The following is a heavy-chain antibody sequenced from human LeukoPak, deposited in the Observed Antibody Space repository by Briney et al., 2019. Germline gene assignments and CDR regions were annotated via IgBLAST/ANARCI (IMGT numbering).Heavy chain of an antibody. D-gene: IGHD3-10*01. CDR2: ISGSGGST. CDR3: AKEGLGGMVRRVYFDY. J-gene: IGHJ4*02. V-gene: IGHV3-23*01. CDR1: GFTFSSYG. Sequence: GGSLRLSCAASGFTFSSYGMSWVRQAPGKGLEWVSAISGSGGSTYYAESVKGRFTISRDNSKNTLYLKMNSLRAEDTAVYYCAKEGLGGMVRRVYFDYWGQGTLVTVSS.